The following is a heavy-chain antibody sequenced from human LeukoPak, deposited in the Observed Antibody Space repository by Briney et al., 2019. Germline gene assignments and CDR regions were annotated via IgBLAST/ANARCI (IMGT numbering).Heavy chain of an antibody. D-gene: IGHD6-19*01. J-gene: IGHJ4*02. CDR3: AKVEQQWLVPSYYFDY. V-gene: IGHV3-23*01. CDR2: ISGSGGSQ. CDR1: GVTFSSYA. Sequence: PLGSLRLSCAASGVTFSSYAMSSVRQAPRKRREWGSAISGSGGSQFYAASVKGRFTISRDNSKNTLYLQMNSLRAEDTAVYYCAKVEQQWLVPSYYFDYWGQGTLVTVSS.